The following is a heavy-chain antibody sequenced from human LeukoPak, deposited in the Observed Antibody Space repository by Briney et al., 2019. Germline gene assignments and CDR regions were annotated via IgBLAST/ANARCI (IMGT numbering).Heavy chain of an antibody. CDR2: INHSGST. CDR1: GGSFSGYY. D-gene: IGHD2-2*01. J-gene: IGHJ4*02. V-gene: IGHV4-34*01. Sequence: PSETLSLTCAVYGGSFSGYYWSWIRQPPGKGLEWIGEINHSGSTNYNPSLKSRVTISVDTSKNQFSLKLSSVTAADTAVYYCAARYCSSTSCPTVGYFDYWGQGTLVTVSS. CDR3: AARYCSSTSCPTVGYFDY.